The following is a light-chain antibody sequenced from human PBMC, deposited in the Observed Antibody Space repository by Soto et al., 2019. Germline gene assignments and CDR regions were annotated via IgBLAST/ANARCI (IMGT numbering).Light chain of an antibody. V-gene: IGKV3-20*01. CDR3: QKYGYLAP. CDR2: GAS. CDR1: QSITNNY. Sequence: EMVLTRSPGTLSLSPGERATLSCRPSQSITNNYLAWYQQKPGRAHRLLIYGASSRATAIPDRFSGSGSGTDFTLTISRLQPEDFAMYVCQKYGYLAPFGEGPKVE. J-gene: IGKJ4*01.